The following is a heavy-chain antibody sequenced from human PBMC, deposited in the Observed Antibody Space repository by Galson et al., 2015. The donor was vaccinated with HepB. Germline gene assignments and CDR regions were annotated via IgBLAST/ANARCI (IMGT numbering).Heavy chain of an antibody. D-gene: IGHD2-21*01. CDR2: TYYRSKWYN. Sequence: CAISGDSVSSNSAAWNWIRQSPSRGLEWLGRTYYRSKWYNSYAVSVKSRITINPDTTKIQFSLQLNPVTPEDTAIYYCARQLAYCVANTCQIFFDYWGQGTLVTVSS. CDR1: GDSVSSNSAA. J-gene: IGHJ4*02. CDR3: ARQLAYCVANTCQIFFDY. V-gene: IGHV6-1*01.